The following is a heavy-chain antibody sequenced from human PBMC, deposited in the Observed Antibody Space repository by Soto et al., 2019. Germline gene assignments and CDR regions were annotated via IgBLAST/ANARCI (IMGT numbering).Heavy chain of an antibody. CDR3: ARDIAAAGTSYGMDV. Sequence: SVKVSCKASGGTFSSYAISWVRQAPGQGLEWMGGIIPIFGTANYAQKFQGRVTITADESTSTAYMELSSLRSEDTAVYYCARDIAAAGTSYGMDVWGQGTTVTVSS. D-gene: IGHD6-13*01. CDR2: IIPIFGTA. J-gene: IGHJ6*02. CDR1: GGTFSSYA. V-gene: IGHV1-69*13.